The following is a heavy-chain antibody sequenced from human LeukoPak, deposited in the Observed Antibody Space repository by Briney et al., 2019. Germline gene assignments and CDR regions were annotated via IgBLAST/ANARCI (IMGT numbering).Heavy chain of an antibody. CDR1: GFTFSSYA. CDR3: AKGGGSSWYALNWFDP. CDR2: ISGSGGST. D-gene: IGHD6-13*01. V-gene: IGHV3-23*01. J-gene: IGHJ5*02. Sequence: GGSLRLSCAASGFTFSSYAMSWVRQAPGKGLEWVSAISGSGGSTYYADSVKGRFTISRDNSKNTLYLQMNSLRAEDTAVYYCAKGGGSSWYALNWFDPWGQGTLVTVSS.